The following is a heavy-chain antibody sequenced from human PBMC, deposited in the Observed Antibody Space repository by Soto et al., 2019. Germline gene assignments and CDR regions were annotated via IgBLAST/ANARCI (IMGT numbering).Heavy chain of an antibody. J-gene: IGHJ6*02. CDR1: GYTFTNYG. CDR2: IYPGDSDT. Sequence: GESLKISCKGSGYTFTNYGIGWVRQMPGKGLEWMGIIYPGDSDTKYNPSFQGQVTISADKSITTTYLQGSSLKASDTAIYYCAASIFYYGMDVWGQGTTVTVSS. V-gene: IGHV5-51*01. CDR3: AASIFYYGMDV.